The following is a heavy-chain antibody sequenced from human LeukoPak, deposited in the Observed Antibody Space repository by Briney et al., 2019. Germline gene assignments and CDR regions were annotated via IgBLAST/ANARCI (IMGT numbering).Heavy chain of an antibody. Sequence: SQTLSLTCAISGDSVSSNSVAWHWIRQSPSRGLEWLGRTYYGSKWNYNYAVSVKSRITIDPDTSKNQFSLHLNSVTPKDTAVYFCAREYINVLDYWGQGTLDTVSS. J-gene: IGHJ4*02. CDR3: AREYINVLDY. V-gene: IGHV6-1*01. D-gene: IGHD4/OR15-4a*01. CDR2: TYYGSKWNY. CDR1: GDSVSSNSVA.